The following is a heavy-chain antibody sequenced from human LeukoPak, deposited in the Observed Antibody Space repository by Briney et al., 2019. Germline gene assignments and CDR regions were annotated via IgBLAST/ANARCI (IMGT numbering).Heavy chain of an antibody. J-gene: IGHJ4*02. CDR1: GFTFSGSA. CDR2: IRSKANSYAT. Sequence: GGSLRRSCAASGFTFSGSAMHWVRQASGKGLEWVGRIRSKANSYATAYAASVKGRFTISRDDSKNTAYLQMNSLKTEDTAVYYCNPGWDPTPNYYFDYWGQGTLVTVSS. CDR3: NPGWDPTPNYYFDY. D-gene: IGHD6-19*01. V-gene: IGHV3-73*01.